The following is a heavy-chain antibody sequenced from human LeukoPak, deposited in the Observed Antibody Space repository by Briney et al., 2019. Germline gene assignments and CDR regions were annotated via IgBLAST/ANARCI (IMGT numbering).Heavy chain of an antibody. D-gene: IGHD3-10*01. CDR1: GFTFSSYS. V-gene: IGHV3-48*04. CDR3: ARGKAVWFGEFSNWFDP. Sequence: PGGSLRLSCAASGFTFSSYSMNWVRQAPGKGLEWVSYISSSSSTTYYADSVKGRFTISRDNAKNSLYLQMNSLRAEDTAVYYCARGKAVWFGEFSNWFDPWGQGTLVTVSS. CDR2: ISSSSSTT. J-gene: IGHJ5*02.